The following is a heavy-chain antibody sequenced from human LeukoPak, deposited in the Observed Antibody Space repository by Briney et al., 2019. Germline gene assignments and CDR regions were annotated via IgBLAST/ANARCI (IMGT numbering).Heavy chain of an antibody. D-gene: IGHD2-2*01. CDR2: MNPNSGNT. CDR3: ARGRRTYCSSTSCYQVY. J-gene: IGHJ4*02. V-gene: IGHV1-8*01. CDR1: GYTFTSYD. Sequence: SVKVSFKASGYTFTSYDINWVRQATGQGLEWMGWMNPNSGNTGYAQKFQGRVTMTRNTSISTAYMELSSLRSEDTAVYYCARGRRTYCSSTSCYQVYWGQGTLVTVSS.